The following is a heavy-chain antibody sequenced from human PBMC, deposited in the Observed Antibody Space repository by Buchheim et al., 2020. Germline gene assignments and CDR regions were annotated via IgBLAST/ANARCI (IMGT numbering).Heavy chain of an antibody. CDR1: GGSFSGYY. Sequence: QVQLQQWGAGLLKPSETLSLTCAVYGGSFSGYYWSWIRQPPGKGLEWIGEINHSGSTNYNPSLKSRVTISVDTSKNQFSLKLSSVTAADTAAYYCARGTSLGYCSSTSCYRHYYYGMDVWGQGTT. CDR3: ARGTSLGYCSSTSCYRHYYYGMDV. D-gene: IGHD2-2*02. J-gene: IGHJ6*02. V-gene: IGHV4-34*01. CDR2: INHSGST.